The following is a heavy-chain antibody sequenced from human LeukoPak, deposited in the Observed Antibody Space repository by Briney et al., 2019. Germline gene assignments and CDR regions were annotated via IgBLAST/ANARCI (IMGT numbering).Heavy chain of an antibody. Sequence: SETLSLTCAVYGGSFSGYYWSWIRQPPGKGLEWIGEINHSGSTNYNPSLKSRVTISVDTSKNQFSLKLSSVTAADTAVYYCARAIVVVPAAMIYYYYYYMDVWGKGTTVTVSS. V-gene: IGHV4-34*01. J-gene: IGHJ6*03. CDR1: GGSFSGYY. CDR2: INHSGST. D-gene: IGHD2-2*01. CDR3: ARAIVVVPAAMIYYYYYYMDV.